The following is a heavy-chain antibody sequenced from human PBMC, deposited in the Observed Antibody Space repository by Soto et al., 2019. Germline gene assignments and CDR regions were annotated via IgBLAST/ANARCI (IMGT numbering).Heavy chain of an antibody. Sequence: SETLSLTCSVSGASTVSHYHWTWIRQPPGKGLEWMGYIFNSGTTFYNPSLMSRLSISMDTSGNHFSLELRSVTAADTAVYYCALALGPTTGLDYWGQGTLVTVSS. J-gene: IGHJ4*02. CDR2: IFNSGTT. CDR3: ALALGPTTGLDY. V-gene: IGHV4-31*02. CDR1: GASTVSHYH. D-gene: IGHD1-26*01.